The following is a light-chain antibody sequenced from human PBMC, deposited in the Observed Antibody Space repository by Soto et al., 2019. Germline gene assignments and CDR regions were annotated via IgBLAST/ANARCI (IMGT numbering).Light chain of an antibody. CDR1: QSVSSSN. CDR2: LAS. J-gene: IGKJ1*01. V-gene: IGKV3-20*01. Sequence: EIVLTQSPGILSLSPWEGATLSCRASQSVSSSNLAWYQQKPGQAPRLLIYLASSRATGIPDRFSGSGFGTDFTLTISSLEPEDFAVYYCQPYAGSPRTFGQGTKVDIK. CDR3: QPYAGSPRT.